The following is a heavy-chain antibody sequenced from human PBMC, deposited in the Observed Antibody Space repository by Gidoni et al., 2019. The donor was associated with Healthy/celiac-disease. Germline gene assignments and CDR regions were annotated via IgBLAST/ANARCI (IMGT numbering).Heavy chain of an antibody. V-gene: IGHV4-39*01. J-gene: IGHJ6*02. CDR3: AMPHYDSSGYYYYYGMDV. Sequence: SIYYSGSTYYNPSLKSRVTISVDTSKNQFSLKLSSVTAADTAVYYCAMPHYDSSGYYYYYGMDVWGQGTTVTVSS. CDR2: IYYSGST. D-gene: IGHD3-22*01.